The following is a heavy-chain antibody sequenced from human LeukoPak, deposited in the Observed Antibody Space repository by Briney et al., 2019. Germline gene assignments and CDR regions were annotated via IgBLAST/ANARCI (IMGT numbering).Heavy chain of an antibody. CDR3: ARGTLYSGWSYYFDY. J-gene: IGHJ4*02. Sequence: SETLSLTCTVPGYSISSGYYWSWIRQPPGKALEWFGIVYYSGTTSYNPSLKSRVTISVVMSKNHFSLRLSSVTAADTAMYYCARGTLYSGWSYYFDYWGQGSQVTVSS. CDR1: GYSISSGYY. CDR2: VYYSGTT. D-gene: IGHD6-19*01. V-gene: IGHV4-38-2*02.